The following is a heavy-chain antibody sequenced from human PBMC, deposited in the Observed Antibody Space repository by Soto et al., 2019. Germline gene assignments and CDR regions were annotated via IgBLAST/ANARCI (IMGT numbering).Heavy chain of an antibody. CDR2: INTGNGNT. CDR3: AKGSRMWTPDY. Sequence: ASVKVSCKASGYSFTDYTMHWVRQAPGQRLEWMGWINTGNGNTKFSLKFQGRVTITRDTSATTAYMELTSLRSEDTAVYYCAKGSRMWTPDYWGQGTLVTVSS. CDR1: GYSFTDYT. J-gene: IGHJ4*02. D-gene: IGHD2-21*01. V-gene: IGHV1-3*04.